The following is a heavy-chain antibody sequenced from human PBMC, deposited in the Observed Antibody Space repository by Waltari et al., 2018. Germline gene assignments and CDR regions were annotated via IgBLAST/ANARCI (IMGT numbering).Heavy chain of an antibody. J-gene: IGHJ4*02. D-gene: IGHD2-21*01. V-gene: IGHV1-46*01. CDR3: ARGFVVVIAMGGIDY. Sequence: QVQLVQSGAEVKKPGASVKVSCKASGYTFTSYYMHWVRQAPGQGLEWSGIINPSGGSTSYAQKFQGRVTMTRDTSTSTVYMELSSLRSEDTAVYYCARGFVVVIAMGGIDYWGQGTLVTVSS. CDR2: INPSGGST. CDR1: GYTFTSYY.